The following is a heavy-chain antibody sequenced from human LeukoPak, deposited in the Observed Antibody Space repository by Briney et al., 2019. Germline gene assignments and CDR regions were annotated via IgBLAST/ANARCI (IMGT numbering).Heavy chain of an antibody. Sequence: NASETLSLTCTVSGGSISNYYWSWIRQPPGKGLEWIGYIFYTGSIDYNPSLRGRVTISADTSKSQFSLRLSSVTAADTAVYYCARGPTMTTTFYFDYWGQGTLVTVSS. CDR3: ARGPTMTTTFYFDY. J-gene: IGHJ4*02. CDR1: GGSISNYY. V-gene: IGHV4-59*12. D-gene: IGHD4-17*01. CDR2: IFYTGSI.